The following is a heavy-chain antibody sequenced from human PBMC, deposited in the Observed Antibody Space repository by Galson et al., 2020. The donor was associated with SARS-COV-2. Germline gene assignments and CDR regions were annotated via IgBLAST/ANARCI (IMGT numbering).Heavy chain of an antibody. CDR2: IYHSGST. V-gene: IGHV4-4*02. CDR3: ARAPMALVDYLYY. Sequence: SETLSLTCAVSGDSINSSNWWSWVRQTPGKGLEWIGEIYHSGSTHFNPSLKSRVTLSLDTSKSQFSLRLRSVTAADTAVYYCARAPMALVDYLYYWGQGTLVTVSS. CDR1: GDSINSSNW. J-gene: IGHJ4*02. D-gene: IGHD2-15*01.